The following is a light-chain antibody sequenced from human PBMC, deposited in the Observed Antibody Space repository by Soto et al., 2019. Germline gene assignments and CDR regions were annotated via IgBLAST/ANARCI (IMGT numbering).Light chain of an antibody. V-gene: IGKV3-20*01. CDR1: QSVSSSY. Sequence: EIVLTQSPGTLSLSPGERVTLSCRASQSVSSSYLAWYQQKPGQAPRLLIYGASSRATGIPDRFSGSGSGTDFTLTISRLEPEDFASYYCQQYGSSPQPFGGGTQVEIK. CDR3: QQYGSSPQP. J-gene: IGKJ4*01. CDR2: GAS.